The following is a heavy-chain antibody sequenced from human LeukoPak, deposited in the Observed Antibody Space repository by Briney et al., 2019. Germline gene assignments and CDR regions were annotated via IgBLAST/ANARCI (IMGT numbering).Heavy chain of an antibody. CDR3: TRDGGLLPDN. CDR2: ISHDGTSR. V-gene: IGHV3-74*01. D-gene: IGHD2-21*02. Sequence: GGSLRLSCAASGFPFSTYAMHWVRHPPGKGLVWVSRISHDGTSRAYADSVQGRFIISRDYAKNTLSLQMNSLATEDTAVYYCTRDGGLLPDNWGKGTLVTVSS. CDR1: GFPFSTYA. J-gene: IGHJ4*02.